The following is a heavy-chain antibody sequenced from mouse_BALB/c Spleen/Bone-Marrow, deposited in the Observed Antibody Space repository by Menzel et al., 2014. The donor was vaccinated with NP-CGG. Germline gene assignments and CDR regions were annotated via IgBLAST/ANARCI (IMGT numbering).Heavy chain of an antibody. CDR1: GYTFTSYV. J-gene: IGHJ4*01. CDR3: ARWRYPYAMDY. CDR2: INPYNDGI. Sequence: VQLKESGPELVKPGASVKMSCKASGYTFTSYVMHWVKQKPGQGLEWIGYINPYNDGIKYNEKFKGKATLTSDKSSSTAYMELSSLTSEDSAVYYCARWRYPYAMDYWGQGTSVTVSS. V-gene: IGHV1-14*01. D-gene: IGHD5-1-1*01.